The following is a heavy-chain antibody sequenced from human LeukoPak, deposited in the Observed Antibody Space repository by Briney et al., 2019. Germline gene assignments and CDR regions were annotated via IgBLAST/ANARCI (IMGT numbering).Heavy chain of an antibody. Sequence: PGGSLRLSCAASGFTFSSYAMHWVRQAPGKGLEWVSYISSSGSTIYYADSVKGRFTISRDNAKNSLYLQMNSLRAEDTAVYYCARGGSSWYPEGNYWGQGTLVTVSS. V-gene: IGHV3-48*04. D-gene: IGHD6-13*01. J-gene: IGHJ4*02. CDR1: GFTFSSYA. CDR2: ISSSGSTI. CDR3: ARGGSSWYPEGNY.